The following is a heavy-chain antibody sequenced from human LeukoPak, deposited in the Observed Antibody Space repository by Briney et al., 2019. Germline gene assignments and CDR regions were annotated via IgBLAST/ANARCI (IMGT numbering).Heavy chain of an antibody. CDR1: GIVFSNTA. CDR3: GKDGGQYSSGPEFDP. CDR2: ISGGGERT. V-gene: IGHV3-23*01. D-gene: IGHD3-22*01. J-gene: IGHJ5*02. Sequence: GGSLRLSCAASGIVFSNTAMNWARQSSGRGLEWVSAISGGGERTFYADSVKGRFTTSRDNSKNMVYLQMNSLRADDTAIYYCGKDGGQYSSGPEFDPRGQGALVTVSS.